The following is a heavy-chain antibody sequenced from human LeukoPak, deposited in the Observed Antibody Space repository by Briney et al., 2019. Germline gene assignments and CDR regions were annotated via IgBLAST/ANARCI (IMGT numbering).Heavy chain of an antibody. CDR1: GGSFSGYC. J-gene: IGHJ4*02. Sequence: SDTLSLTCAVYGGSFSGYCWSWIRQPPGKGLEWIGEINHSGSTNYNPSLKSRVTISVDTSKNQFSLKLSSVTAADTAVYYCARASSPKYSYGSRALGYWGQGTLVTVSS. CDR3: ARASSPKYSYGSRALGY. V-gene: IGHV4-34*01. CDR2: INHSGST. D-gene: IGHD5-18*01.